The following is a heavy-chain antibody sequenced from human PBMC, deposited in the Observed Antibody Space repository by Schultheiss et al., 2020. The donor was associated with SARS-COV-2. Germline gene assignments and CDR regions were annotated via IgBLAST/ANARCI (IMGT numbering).Heavy chain of an antibody. CDR3: ARDFRFGEFPWGAFDI. D-gene: IGHD3-10*01. CDR1: GFTFSSYE. V-gene: IGHV3-48*03. J-gene: IGHJ3*02. CDR2: ISSSGSTI. Sequence: SCAASGFTFSSYEMNWVRQAPGKGLEWVLYISSSGSTIYYADSVKGRFTISRDNAKNSLYLQMNSLRAEDTAVYYCARDFRFGEFPWGAFDIWGQGTMVTVSS.